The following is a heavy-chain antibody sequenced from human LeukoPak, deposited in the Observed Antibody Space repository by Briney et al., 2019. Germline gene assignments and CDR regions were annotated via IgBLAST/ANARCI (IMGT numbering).Heavy chain of an antibody. D-gene: IGHD2-2*01. V-gene: IGHV3-74*01. J-gene: IGHJ4*02. CDR2: INSDASDT. CDR1: GFTFSRHW. Sequence: PGGSPRLSCAASGFTFSRHWMHWVRQAPGKGLVWISRINSDASDTNYADFVKGRFTISRDNAKNTVYLQINSLRDEDTAVYYCARICSSTDCLIPDWGQGTLVTVSS. CDR3: ARICSSTDCLIPD.